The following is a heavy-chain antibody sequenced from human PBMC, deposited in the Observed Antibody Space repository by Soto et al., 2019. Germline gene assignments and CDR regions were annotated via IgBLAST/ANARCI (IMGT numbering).Heavy chain of an antibody. Sequence: EVQLVESGGGLVRPGGSLRLSCAASGFTFDSYTMTWVRQAPGRGLEWVSSINGNSIYIYYAESVEGRFTISRDNAKNSVSLQMNSLRAEDTAVYYCAKVGSCDSISCHTMDVWGQGTTVTVSS. J-gene: IGHJ6*02. D-gene: IGHD2-2*02. CDR2: INGNSIYI. CDR3: AKVGSCDSISCHTMDV. V-gene: IGHV3-21*01. CDR1: GFTFDSYT.